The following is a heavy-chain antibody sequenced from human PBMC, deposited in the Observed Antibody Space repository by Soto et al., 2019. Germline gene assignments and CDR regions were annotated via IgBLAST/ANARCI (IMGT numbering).Heavy chain of an antibody. V-gene: IGHV1-69*01. CDR1: GGTFSSYA. J-gene: IGHJ6*02. CDR2: IIPIFGTA. D-gene: IGHD3-9*01. Sequence: QVQLVQSGAEVKKPGSSVKVSCKASGGTFSSYAISWVRQAPGQGLEWMGGIIPIFGTANYAQKFQGRVTITADESTSTADMELSSLRSEDTAVYYCARSEGNYDILTGYSNYYYYGMDVWGQGTTVTVSS. CDR3: ARSEGNYDILTGYSNYYYYGMDV.